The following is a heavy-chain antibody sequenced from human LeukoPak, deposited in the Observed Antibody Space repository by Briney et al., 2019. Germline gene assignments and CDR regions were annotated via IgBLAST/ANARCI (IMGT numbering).Heavy chain of an antibody. J-gene: IGHJ4*02. Sequence: HPGGSLRLSCAASGFPFSSYSMTWVRQAPGKGLEWVANIKPDGTTEFYVDSVKGRFTISRDNALNSLYLQMNSLRAEDTAIYYCARSIPYGTTWYGRSDYWGQGTLVTVSS. CDR1: GFPFSSYS. CDR2: IKPDGTTE. D-gene: IGHD6-13*01. V-gene: IGHV3-7*03. CDR3: ARSIPYGTTWYGRSDY.